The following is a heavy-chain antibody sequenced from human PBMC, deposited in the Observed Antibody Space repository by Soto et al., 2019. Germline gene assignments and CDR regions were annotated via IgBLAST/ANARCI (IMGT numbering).Heavy chain of an antibody. D-gene: IGHD3-22*01. CDR2: IDPSDSQT. CDR3: ARQIYDSDTGPNFQYYFDS. CDR1: GYSFAGYW. V-gene: IGHV5-10-1*01. J-gene: IGHJ4*02. Sequence: AGESLKISCKGSGYSFAGYWITWVRQKPGKGLEWMGRIDPSDSQTYYSPSFRGHVTISATKSITTVFLQWSNLRASDTAMYYCARQIYDSDTGPNFQYYFDSWGQGTPVTVSS.